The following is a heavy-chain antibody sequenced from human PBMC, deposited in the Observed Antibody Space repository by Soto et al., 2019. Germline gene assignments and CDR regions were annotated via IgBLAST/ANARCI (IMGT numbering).Heavy chain of an antibody. CDR3: TRRPAGRPIDY. CDR1: GGSFTDDY. Sequence: SETLSLTCAVSGGSFTDDYWNWIRQPPGKGLEWIGYIYNIGTTNYNPSLNGRVSISVDTSKMQFSLKMYSVTAADTAVYYCTRRPAGRPIDYWGRGTLVTVS. V-gene: IGHV4-59*08. J-gene: IGHJ4*02. CDR2: IYNIGTT.